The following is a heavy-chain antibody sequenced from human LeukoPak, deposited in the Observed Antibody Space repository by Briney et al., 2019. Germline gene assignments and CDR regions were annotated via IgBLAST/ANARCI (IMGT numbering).Heavy chain of an antibody. CDR3: ANRIAAAGTGGAFDI. J-gene: IGHJ3*02. CDR2: ISGSGGST. D-gene: IGHD6-13*01. Sequence: GGSLRLSCAASGFTFSSYAMSWVRQAPGKGLEWVSAISGSGGSTYYADSVKGRFTISRDNSKNTLYLQMNSLRAEDTAVYYCANRIAAAGTGGAFDIWGQGTMVTVSS. V-gene: IGHV3-23*01. CDR1: GFTFSSYA.